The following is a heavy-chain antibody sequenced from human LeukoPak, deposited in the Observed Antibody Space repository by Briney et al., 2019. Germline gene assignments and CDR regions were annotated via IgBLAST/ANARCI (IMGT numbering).Heavy chain of an antibody. V-gene: IGHV3-23*01. CDR2: ISASGGST. Sequence: GGSLRLSCAASGFTLSSYAMSWVRQAPGKGLEWVSSISASGGSTNYADSVKGRFTISRDNSKNTVYLQMNSLRAEDTAVYYCARVMKGSERLTMVRGVIIKTAGLYYMDVWGKGTTVTVSS. CDR3: ARVMKGSERLTMVRGVIIKTAGLYYMDV. D-gene: IGHD3-10*01. J-gene: IGHJ6*03. CDR1: GFTLSSYA.